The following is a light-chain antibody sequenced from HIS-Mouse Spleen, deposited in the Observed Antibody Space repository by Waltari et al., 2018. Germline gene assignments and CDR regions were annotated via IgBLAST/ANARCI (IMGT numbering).Light chain of an antibody. J-gene: IGLJ2*01. Sequence: QSALTQPPSASGSPGQSVTISCTGTSSDVGGYNYVSWYQQHPGKAPKPMIYEVSKRPSGVPDRFSGSKSGNTASLTVSGLQAEDEADYYCYSTDSSGNHRVFGGGTKLTVL. CDR3: YSTDSSGNHRV. CDR2: EVS. V-gene: IGLV2-8*01. CDR1: SSDVGGYNY.